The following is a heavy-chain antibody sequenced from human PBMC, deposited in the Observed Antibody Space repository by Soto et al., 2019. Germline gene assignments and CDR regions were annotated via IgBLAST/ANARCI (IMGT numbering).Heavy chain of an antibody. CDR1: ADIFNNYY. Sequence: QLHLVQSGAEVKEPGASVKVSCKTSADIFNNYYMHWVRQAPGQGLGWVGEMTPSDGSTRYAPNFQGRVTMTRDTSTSTVYVELRSLRSEDTAVYYCAKHCGGDCSNGFDIWGQGTKVTVSS. D-gene: IGHD2-21*02. CDR2: MTPSDGST. J-gene: IGHJ3*02. CDR3: AKHCGGDCSNGFDI. V-gene: IGHV1-46*02.